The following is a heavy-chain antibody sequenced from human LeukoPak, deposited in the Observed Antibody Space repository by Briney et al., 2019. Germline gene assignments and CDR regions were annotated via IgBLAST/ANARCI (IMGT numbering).Heavy chain of an antibody. Sequence: SETLSLTCTVSGGSISSYYWSWIRQSPGKGLEWIGYIYYSGSTNYNPSLKSRFAFSVDTSKNQFSLKLTSVTAADTAVYYCARGYCSGGSCYSFDYWGHGTLVTVSS. CDR3: ARGYCSGGSCYSFDY. J-gene: IGHJ4*01. D-gene: IGHD2-15*01. V-gene: IGHV4-59*01. CDR2: IYYSGST. CDR1: GGSISSYY.